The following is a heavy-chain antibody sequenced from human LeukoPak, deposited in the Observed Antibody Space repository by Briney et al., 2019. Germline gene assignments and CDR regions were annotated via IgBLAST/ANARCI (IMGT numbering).Heavy chain of an antibody. CDR1: GGTFSSYA. D-gene: IGHD3-10*01. V-gene: IGHV1-69*01. J-gene: IGHJ4*02. CDR2: IIPIFGTA. Sequence: SVKVSCKASGGTFSSYAISWVRQAPGQGLEWMGGIIPIFGTANYAQKFQGRVTITADESTSTAYMELSSLRSADTAVYYCARDGDGSGSYTYWGQGTLVTVSS. CDR3: ARDGDGSGSYTY.